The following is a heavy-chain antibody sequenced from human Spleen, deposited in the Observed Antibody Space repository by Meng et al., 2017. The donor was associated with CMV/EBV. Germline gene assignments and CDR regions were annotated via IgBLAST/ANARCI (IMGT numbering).Heavy chain of an antibody. V-gene: IGHV3-30*02. CDR2: IRYDGSNK. J-gene: IGHJ5*02. CDR1: GFTFSSYG. D-gene: IGHD2-2*01. Sequence: GESLKISCAASGFTFSSYGMHWVRQAPGKGLEWVAFIRYDGSNKYYADSVKGRFTISRDNSKNTLYLQLNSLRAEDTAVYYCARGLRWRYCSSTSCYSNWFDPWGQGTLVTVSS. CDR3: ARGLRWRYCSSTSCYSNWFDP.